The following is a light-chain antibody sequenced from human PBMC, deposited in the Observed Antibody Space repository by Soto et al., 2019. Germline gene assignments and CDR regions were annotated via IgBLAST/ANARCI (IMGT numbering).Light chain of an antibody. J-gene: IGLJ3*02. CDR1: SSNIGAGYD. Sequence: QSVLTQPPSVSGAPGQRVTISCTGSSSNIGAGYDVHWYQQHPGTAPKLLIYGNSNRPSGVPDRFSGSKSGTSASLAITGVQDEDEADYYCQSYDSSLSGWVFGGGTKLTVL. CDR3: QSYDSSLSGWV. CDR2: GNS. V-gene: IGLV1-40*01.